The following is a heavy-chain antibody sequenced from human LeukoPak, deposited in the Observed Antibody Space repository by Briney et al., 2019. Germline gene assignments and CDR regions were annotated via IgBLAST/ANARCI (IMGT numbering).Heavy chain of an antibody. Sequence: SETLSLTCTVSGDSISSGSYYWSWIRQPAGRELEYIGRVYTSGSTNYNPSLKSRVTMSVDTSKNQFSLKLSSVTAADTAVYYCARGGYSRYFDYWGQGTLVTVSS. CDR1: GDSISSGSYY. CDR2: VYTSGST. CDR3: ARGGYSRYFDY. D-gene: IGHD5-18*01. V-gene: IGHV4-61*02. J-gene: IGHJ4*02.